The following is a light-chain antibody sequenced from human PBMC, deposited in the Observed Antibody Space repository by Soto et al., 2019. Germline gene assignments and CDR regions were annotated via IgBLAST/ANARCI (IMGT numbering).Light chain of an antibody. CDR2: SND. Sequence: QSELTQPPSVSGAAGQRITISCTGGDSDLGSGYAVHWYRQVPGTAPKLLIYSNDQRPSGVPDRFSGSKSGTSASLAISGLQSEDEADYYCAAWDDSLNGWVFGGGTKLTVL. V-gene: IGLV1-44*01. CDR3: AAWDDSLNGWV. CDR1: DSDLGSGYA. J-gene: IGLJ3*02.